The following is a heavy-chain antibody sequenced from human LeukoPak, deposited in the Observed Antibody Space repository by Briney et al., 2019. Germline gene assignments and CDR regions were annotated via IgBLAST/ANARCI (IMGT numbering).Heavy chain of an antibody. J-gene: IGHJ6*03. CDR2: IYYSGST. D-gene: IGHD6-13*01. CDR1: GGSISSYY. CDR3: ASGLAAAGTENYYYYMDV. Sequence: SETLSLTRTVSGGSISSYYWSWIRQPPGKGLEWIGYIYYSGSTNYNPSLKSRVTISVDTSKNQFSLKLSSVTAADTAVYYCASGLAAAGTENYYYYMDVWGKGTTVTISS. V-gene: IGHV4-59*01.